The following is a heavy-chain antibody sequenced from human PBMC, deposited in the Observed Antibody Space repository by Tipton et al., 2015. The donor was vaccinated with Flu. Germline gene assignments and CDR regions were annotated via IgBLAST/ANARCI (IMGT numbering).Heavy chain of an antibody. CDR2: IYPGDSDT. D-gene: IGHD4/OR15-4a*01. CDR1: GYRITSYW. J-gene: IGHJ2*01. CDR3: ARLRANVGWYFDL. Sequence: VQLVQSGAEVKKPGESLKISCKASGYRITSYWIGWVRQMPGKGLEWMGIIYPGDSDTRYSPSLQGRVTISADKSIHTAYLQWSSLKASDTAMYYCARLRANVGWYFDLWGRGTLIAVSS. V-gene: IGHV5-51*01.